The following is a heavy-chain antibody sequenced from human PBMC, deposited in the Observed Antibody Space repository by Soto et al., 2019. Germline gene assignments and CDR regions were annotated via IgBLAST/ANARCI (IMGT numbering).Heavy chain of an antibody. CDR1: SGSIGSGLW. Sequence: QLQESGPGLVKPSGTLSLTCTVSSGSIGSGLWWHWVRQPPGKGLEWIGEIYHNGRANYNPSLKSRVSMSIDESKNQFSLQLTSVAAADTAVYFCARAARLSPFDCWGQGILVAVSS. J-gene: IGHJ4*02. D-gene: IGHD6-6*01. CDR2: IYHNGRA. CDR3: ARAARLSPFDC. V-gene: IGHV4-4*02.